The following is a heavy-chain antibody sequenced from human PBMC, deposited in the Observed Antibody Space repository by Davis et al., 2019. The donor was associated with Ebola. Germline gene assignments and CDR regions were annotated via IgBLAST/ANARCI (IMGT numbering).Heavy chain of an antibody. CDR3: ARRILSPSRGGMDV. Sequence: PGGSLRLSCAVPGFTFSNHAMSWVRQAPGGGLEWVSVISASGADIKYADSVRGRFSISRDDSKNTLYLQLNSLRDEDTAVYFCARRILSPSRGGMDVWGRGTTVIVSS. V-gene: IGHV3-23*01. D-gene: IGHD2/OR15-2a*01. CDR1: GFTFSNHA. CDR2: ISASGADI. J-gene: IGHJ6*02.